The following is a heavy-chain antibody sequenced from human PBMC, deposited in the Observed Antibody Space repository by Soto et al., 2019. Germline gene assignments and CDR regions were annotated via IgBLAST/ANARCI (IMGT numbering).Heavy chain of an antibody. D-gene: IGHD3-16*01. J-gene: IGHJ6*02. V-gene: IGHV3-30*18. CDR1: GFTFSTYG. CDR3: AKDREITAQDTYYYYGMDV. CDR2: ISYDGRHK. Sequence: GGSLRLSCGASGFTFSTYGMHWVRQAPGKGLEWVAVISYDGRHKQYAGSLKRRFSISRDNSNDALYLQMNSLRPDDTAVYYCAKDREITAQDTYYYYGMDVWGQGTPVTVSS.